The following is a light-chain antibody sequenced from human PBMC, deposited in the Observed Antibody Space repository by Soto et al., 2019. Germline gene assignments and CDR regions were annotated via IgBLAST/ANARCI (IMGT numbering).Light chain of an antibody. CDR2: AAS. CDR3: QESYAPLCT. V-gene: IGKV1-39*01. Sequence: DIQMTQSPSSLSASVGDRVTITCRTSQSIDNYLNWYQQKPGKAPKLLMYAASTLQSGVPSRFSGSGSETDFALNIASLQPEDLATDYCQESYAPLCTFGPGTKVDIK. J-gene: IGKJ3*01. CDR1: QSIDNY.